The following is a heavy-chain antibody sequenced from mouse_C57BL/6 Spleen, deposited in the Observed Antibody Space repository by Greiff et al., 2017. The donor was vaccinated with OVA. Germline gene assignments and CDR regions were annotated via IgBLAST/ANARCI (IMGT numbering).Heavy chain of an antibody. V-gene: IGHV1-22*01. CDR2: INTNNGGT. CDR1: GYTFTDYN. J-gene: IGHJ1*03. Sequence: VQLQQSGPELVKPGASVKMSCKASGYTFTDYNMHWVKQSHGKSLVWFGNINTNNGGTSYNQKFKGKATLTVNKSSSTAYMELRSLTSEDSAVYYCARAYHYGSSYGYFDVWGTGTTVTVSS. D-gene: IGHD1-1*01. CDR3: ARAYHYGSSYGYFDV.